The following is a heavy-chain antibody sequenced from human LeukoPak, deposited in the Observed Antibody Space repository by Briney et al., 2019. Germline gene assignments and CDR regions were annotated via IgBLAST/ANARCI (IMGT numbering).Heavy chain of an antibody. CDR2: ISSSGTYI. D-gene: IGHD1-26*01. Sequence: GSLRLSCAASGFTFSNYGMNWVRQAPGKGLEWVSSISSSGTYIYYADSMKGRFTISRDNAKNSLYLQMDSLRAEDTAVYYCARPRGWERRWYFDLWGRSNLVSVSS. CDR1: GFTFSNYG. V-gene: IGHV3-21*01. J-gene: IGHJ2*01. CDR3: ARPRGWERRWYFDL.